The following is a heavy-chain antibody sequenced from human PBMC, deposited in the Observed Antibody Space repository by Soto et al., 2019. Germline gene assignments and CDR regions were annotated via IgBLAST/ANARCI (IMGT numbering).Heavy chain of an antibody. Sequence: GGSLRLSCATSGFSFDDYAMHWVRQAPGKGPEWVSGISWNSGSIGYADSVKGRFTISRDNAKNSLYLQMNSLRTEDTAFYYCAKDLMGVIAVSGTGFEFWGQGTQVTVS. V-gene: IGHV3-9*01. CDR3: AKDLMGVIAVSGTGFEF. CDR1: GFSFDDYA. J-gene: IGHJ4*02. CDR2: ISWNSGSI. D-gene: IGHD6-19*01.